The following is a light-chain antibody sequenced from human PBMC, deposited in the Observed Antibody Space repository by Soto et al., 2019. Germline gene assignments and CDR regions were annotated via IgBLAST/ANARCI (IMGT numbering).Light chain of an antibody. V-gene: IGLV2-14*01. J-gene: IGLJ3*02. CDR2: EVS. Sequence: QSVLTQPASVSGSPGQSITISCTGTSSDVGGYAYVSWYQQYPGKAPKLVISEVSNRPSGVSHRFSGSRSGNTASLTISGLQAEDEADYYCSSSTSSTTPVFGGGTKLTVL. CDR3: SSSTSSTTPV. CDR1: SSDVGGYAY.